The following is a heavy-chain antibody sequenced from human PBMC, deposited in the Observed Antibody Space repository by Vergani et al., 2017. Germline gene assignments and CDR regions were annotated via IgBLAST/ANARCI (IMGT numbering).Heavy chain of an antibody. CDR1: GASITRSNYY. CDR3: ARHSXVEWLVKLGWIDP. D-gene: IGHD6-19*01. CDR2: IYYSGNT. J-gene: IGHJ5*02. Sequence: QLQLQESGPGLVKPSATLSLTCSVSGASITRSNYYWGWIRQPPGKGLEWIASIYYSGNTYYHQSLKSRVTISVDTSKNQFSLKLSSVTAADTAFYFCARHSXVEWLVKLGWIDPWGQGILVTVAS. V-gene: IGHV4-39*01.